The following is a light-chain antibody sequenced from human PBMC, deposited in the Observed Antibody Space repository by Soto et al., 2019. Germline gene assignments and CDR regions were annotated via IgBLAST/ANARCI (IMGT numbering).Light chain of an antibody. Sequence: QSVLTQPPSVSGAPGQRVTISCTGSSSNIGAGYDVHWYQQLPETAPKLLIYGNSNRPSGVPDRFSGSKSGTSASLAITGLQTDDEADYYCQSDDSTLSIYVFGTGTKLTVL. CDR3: QSDDSTLSIYV. V-gene: IGLV1-40*01. CDR1: SSNIGAGYD. CDR2: GNS. J-gene: IGLJ1*01.